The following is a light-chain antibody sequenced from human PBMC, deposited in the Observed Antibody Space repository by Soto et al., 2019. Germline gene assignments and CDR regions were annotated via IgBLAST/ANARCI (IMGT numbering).Light chain of an antibody. Sequence: DIEMTQSTSSLSASVGDRVTITCRASQNINSNLNWYQQKPVKAPMLLIYGASILQSGVPSRFGGSGSGTDFTLTISSLQPEDVATYYCQQIYSMPPITFGQGTRLEIK. V-gene: IGKV1-39*01. CDR2: GAS. CDR1: QNINSN. CDR3: QQIYSMPPIT. J-gene: IGKJ5*01.